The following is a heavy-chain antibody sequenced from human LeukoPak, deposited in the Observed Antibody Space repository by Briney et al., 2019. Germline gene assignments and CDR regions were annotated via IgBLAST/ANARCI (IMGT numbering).Heavy chain of an antibody. CDR2: IYTSGST. CDR3: ARGCMSRNNYGYSFDL. V-gene: IGHV4-4*07. D-gene: IGHD5-18*01. CDR1: GGSISSYY. Sequence: SETLSLTCTVSGGSISSYYWSWIRQPAGKGLEWIGRIYTSGSTNYNPSLKSRVTMSLDTSKNQFSLRLSSVTAADTAVYYCARGCMSRNNYGYSFDLWGRGTLVTVSS. J-gene: IGHJ2*01.